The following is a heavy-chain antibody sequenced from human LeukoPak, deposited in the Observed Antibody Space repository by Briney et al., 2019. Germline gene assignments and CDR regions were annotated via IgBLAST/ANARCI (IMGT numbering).Heavy chain of an antibody. CDR2: ISSSSSYI. Sequence: SGGTLRLSCAASGFTFSSYSMNWVRQAPGKGLEWVSSISSSSSYIYYADSVKGRFTISRDNAKNSLYLQMNSLRAEDTAVYYCEASFWSGYSPDYWGQGTLVTVSS. CDR1: GFTFSSYS. V-gene: IGHV3-21*01. D-gene: IGHD3-3*01. J-gene: IGHJ4*02. CDR3: EASFWSGYSPDY.